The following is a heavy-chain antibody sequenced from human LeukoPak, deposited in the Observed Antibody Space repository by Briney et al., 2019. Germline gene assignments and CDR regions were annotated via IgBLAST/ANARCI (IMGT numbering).Heavy chain of an antibody. CDR1: GFTFSSYW. D-gene: IGHD3-9*01. CDR2: INSDGSST. J-gene: IGHJ5*02. Sequence: PGGSLRLSCAASGFTFSSYWMHWVRQAPGKGLVWVSRINSDGSSTSYADSVKGRFTISRDNAKNTLYLQMNSLRAEDTAVYYCAREHDILTGSGWFDPWDQGTLVTVSS. V-gene: IGHV3-74*01. CDR3: AREHDILTGSGWFDP.